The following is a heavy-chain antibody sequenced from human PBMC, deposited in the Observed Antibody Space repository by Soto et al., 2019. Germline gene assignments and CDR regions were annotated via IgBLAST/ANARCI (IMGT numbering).Heavy chain of an antibody. CDR3: ARSPYSGGHRTARPGGLY. CDR2: IYYSGTT. D-gene: IGHD1-26*01. J-gene: IGHJ4*02. V-gene: IGHV4-39*01. Sequence: SETLSLTCTVSGDSISTSTYYWGWIRQPPGKGLEWIGSIYYSGTTYYNPSLKSRVTISVDTSKNQFSLKLTSVTATDMAVYYCARSPYSGGHRTARPGGLYWGQGTLVTVSS. CDR1: GDSISTSTYY.